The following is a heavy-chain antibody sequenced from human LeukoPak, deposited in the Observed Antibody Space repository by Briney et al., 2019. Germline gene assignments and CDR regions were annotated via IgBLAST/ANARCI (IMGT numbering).Heavy chain of an antibody. CDR1: GYTFTDYY. CDR3: ARSSYDSSLRIDDF. Sequence: ASVKVSCKASGYTFTDYYMHWVGLAPGPGLEGMGWINPYSGDTNYAQKFQGRVTMTRDTSISTAYMELSSLRSDDTAVYYCARSSYDSSLRIDDFWGQGTLVTVSS. V-gene: IGHV1-2*02. J-gene: IGHJ4*02. CDR2: INPYSGDT. D-gene: IGHD3-22*01.